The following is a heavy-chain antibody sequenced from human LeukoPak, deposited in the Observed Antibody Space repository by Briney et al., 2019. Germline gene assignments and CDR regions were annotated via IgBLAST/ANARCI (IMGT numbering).Heavy chain of an antibody. J-gene: IGHJ4*01. CDR2: IYYSGST. CDR3: TRSGTMVVMRPMYY. D-gene: IGHD2-21*01. CDR1: GGSISSTAFH. V-gene: IGHV4-39*01. Sequence: SEALSLTCTVSGGSISSTAFHWGWIRQPPGKGLEWIGSIYYSGSTYYNPSLKSRVTISVDTSKNQFSLKLSSVTAADTAVYYCTRSGTMVVMRPMYYWGQEPWSPSPQ.